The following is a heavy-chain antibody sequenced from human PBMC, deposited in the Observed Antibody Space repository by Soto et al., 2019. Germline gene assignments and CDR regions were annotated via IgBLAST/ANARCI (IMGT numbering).Heavy chain of an antibody. CDR3: ARDHGYCSGGSCYPDTNTFDY. D-gene: IGHD2-15*01. CDR2: ITSSGSTI. V-gene: IGHV3-48*03. Sequence: EVQLVESGGGLVQPGGSLRLSCAASGLTFSFYEMNWVRQAPGKGLEWVSYITSSGSTIYYADSVKGRFTISRDNAKNSLYLQMNSLRAEDTAVYYCARDHGYCSGGSCYPDTNTFDYWGQGTLVTVSS. CDR1: GLTFSFYE. J-gene: IGHJ4*02.